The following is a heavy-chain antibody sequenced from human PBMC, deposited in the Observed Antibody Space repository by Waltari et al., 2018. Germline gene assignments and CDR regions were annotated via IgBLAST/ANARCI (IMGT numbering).Heavy chain of an antibody. CDR2: IHHGGST. V-gene: IGHV4-38-2*02. CDR3: ARDNYSGNNLDY. CDR1: GYSISSGYY. J-gene: IGHJ4*02. D-gene: IGHD2-21*01. Sequence: QVQLQESGPGLVKPSETLSLTCTVSGYSISSGYYWGWIRQPPGKGLEWIGSIHHGGSTSYNPSLRSRVTTSVDTSKNQFSLKLNSVTAADTAVYYCARDNYSGNNLDYWGQGTLVTVSS.